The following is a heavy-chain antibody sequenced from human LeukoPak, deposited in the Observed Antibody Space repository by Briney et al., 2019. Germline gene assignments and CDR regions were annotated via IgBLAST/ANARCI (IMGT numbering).Heavy chain of an antibody. V-gene: IGHV3-7*01. CDR2: IKQDGSEK. J-gene: IGHJ5*02. D-gene: IGHD3-22*01. CDR1: GFTYSSYW. Sequence: PGGSLRLSCAASGFTYSSYWMSWVRQAPGKGLEWVANIKQDGSEKYYVDSVKGRFTISRDNAKNSLYLQMNSLRAEDTAVYYCARGDRSGYYHTSGFDPWGQGSLVTVSS. CDR3: ARGDRSGYYHTSGFDP.